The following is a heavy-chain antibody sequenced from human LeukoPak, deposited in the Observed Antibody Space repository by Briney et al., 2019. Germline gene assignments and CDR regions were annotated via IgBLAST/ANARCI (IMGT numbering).Heavy chain of an antibody. J-gene: IGHJ4*02. CDR3: AKVSTGHLYYFDY. Sequence: PGGSLRLSCAASGFTFSSYGMSWVRQAPGKGLEWVSAISGSGGSTYYADSVKGRFTISRDNSKNTLYLQMNSLRAEDTAVYYCAKVSTGHLYYFDYWGQGTLVTVSS. CDR1: GFTFSSYG. CDR2: ISGSGGST. D-gene: IGHD5/OR15-5a*01. V-gene: IGHV3-23*01.